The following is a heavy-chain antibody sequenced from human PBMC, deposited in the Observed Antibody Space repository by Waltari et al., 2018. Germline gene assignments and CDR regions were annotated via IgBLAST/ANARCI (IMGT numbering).Heavy chain of an antibody. J-gene: IGHJ6*02. CDR2: IIAIFGKA. Sequence: QVQLVQSGAEVKKPGSSVKVSCKASGGTFSSYSISWVRQAPGQGLEWRGGIIAIFGKASYAQKYQGRVRSTTDESTSTADMELSSLRSEDTAVYYCARASYCGGDCSIYYYYGMDVWGQGTTVTVSS. CDR1: GGTFSSYS. CDR3: ARASYCGGDCSIYYYYGMDV. D-gene: IGHD2-21*01. V-gene: IGHV1-69*05.